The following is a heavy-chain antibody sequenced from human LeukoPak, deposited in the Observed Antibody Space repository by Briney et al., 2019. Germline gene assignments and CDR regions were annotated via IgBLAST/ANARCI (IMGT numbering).Heavy chain of an antibody. CDR2: INPNSGGT. CDR1: GYTFTVYY. J-gene: IGHJ5*02. Sequence: ASVKVSCKASGYTFTVYYMHWVRQAPGQGLEWMGRINPNSGGTNYAQKFQGRVTMTRDTSISTAYMELSRLRSDDTAVYYCARARSGIAVAGHWFDPWGQGTLVTVSS. V-gene: IGHV1-2*06. D-gene: IGHD6-19*01. CDR3: ARARSGIAVAGHWFDP.